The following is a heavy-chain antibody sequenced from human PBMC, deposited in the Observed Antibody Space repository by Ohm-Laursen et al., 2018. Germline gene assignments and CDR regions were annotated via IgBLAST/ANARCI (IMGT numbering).Heavy chain of an antibody. J-gene: IGHJ6*02. Sequence: SLRLSCAASGLTFSNFWMSWVRQAPGKGLEWLANIAPDGGAKYYVDSVKGRFTMSRDNTKSSLYLQMYGLRAEDTAVYYCARDGSGWSRDVWGQGTTVIVSS. CDR3: ARDGSGWSRDV. CDR1: GLTFSNFW. D-gene: IGHD6-13*01. V-gene: IGHV3-7*01. CDR2: IAPDGGAK.